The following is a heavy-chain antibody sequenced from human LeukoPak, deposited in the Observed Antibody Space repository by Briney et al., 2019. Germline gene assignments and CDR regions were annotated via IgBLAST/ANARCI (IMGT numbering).Heavy chain of an antibody. J-gene: IGHJ5*02. D-gene: IGHD2/OR15-2a*01. CDR1: GGSISIYH. V-gene: IGHV4-4*07. Sequence: SETLSLTCTVSGGSISIYHWSWIRQPAGKGLEWIGRFYTSGSTSYSPSHKSRVTISIDKSKNQFSLKLRSVTAADTAVYYCARDLDHCDSTNCHNWFDPWGQGTLVTVSS. CDR3: ARDLDHCDSTNCHNWFDP. CDR2: FYTSGST.